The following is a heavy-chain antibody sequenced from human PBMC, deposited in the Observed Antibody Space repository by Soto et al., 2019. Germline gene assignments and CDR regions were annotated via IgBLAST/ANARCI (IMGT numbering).Heavy chain of an antibody. V-gene: IGHV1-18*01. CDR2: ISAYSGNT. CDR3: ARTPRSSWYRWFDP. D-gene: IGHD6-13*01. CDR1: GYTFSSYG. J-gene: IGHJ5*02. Sequence: QVQLVQSGAEVKKPGASVKVSCRASGYTFSSYGISWVRQAPGQGLEWMGWISAYSGNTNYAQKLQGRVTMTTDTSTSTAYMEVRSLRSDDTAVYYCARTPRSSWYRWFDPWGQGTLVTVSS.